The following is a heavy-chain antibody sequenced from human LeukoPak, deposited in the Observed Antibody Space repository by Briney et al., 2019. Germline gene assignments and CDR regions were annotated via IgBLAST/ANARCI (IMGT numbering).Heavy chain of an antibody. D-gene: IGHD6-19*01. J-gene: IGHJ4*02. CDR1: GFTVSSNY. V-gene: IGHV3-66*01. CDR3: ARDSGWYSGPYYFDY. Sequence: SGGSLRLSCAASGFTVSSNYMSWVRQAPGKGLEWVSVIYSGGSTYYADPVEGRFTISRDNSKNTLYLQMNSRRAEDTAVYYCARDSGWYSGPYYFDYWGQGTLVTVSS. CDR2: IYSGGST.